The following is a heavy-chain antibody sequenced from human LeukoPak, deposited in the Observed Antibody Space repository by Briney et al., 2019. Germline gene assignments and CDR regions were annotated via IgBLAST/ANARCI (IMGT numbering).Heavy chain of an antibody. D-gene: IGHD3-16*01. V-gene: IGHV1-69*13. CDR1: GGTFSSYA. J-gene: IGHJ4*02. CDR2: IIPIFGTA. CDR3: ARHQGAGEYPFDY. Sequence: SVKVSCKASGGTFSSYAISWVRQAPGQGLEWMGGIIPIFGTANYAQKFQGRVTITADESTSTVYMELSSLRSEDTAVCYCARHQGAGEYPFDYWGQGTLVTVAS.